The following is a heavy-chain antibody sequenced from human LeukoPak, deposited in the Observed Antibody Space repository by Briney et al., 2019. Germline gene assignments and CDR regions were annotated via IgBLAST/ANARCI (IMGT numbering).Heavy chain of an antibody. V-gene: IGHV4-61*02. CDR1: SDSLRSGNDY. D-gene: IGHD3-22*01. J-gene: IGHJ4*02. Sequence: LSLINSITSDSLRSGNDYWTWFRQPAWKRLEWIGRIYSTGSTNYNPSLKSRVTISVDTSKNQFSLRLSSVTAADTAVYYCARVTTGGYYNCWGQGTLVTVS. CDR2: IYSTGST. CDR3: ARVTTGGYYNC.